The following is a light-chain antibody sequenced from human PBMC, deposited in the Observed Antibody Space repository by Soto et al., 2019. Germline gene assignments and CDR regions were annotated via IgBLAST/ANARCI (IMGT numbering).Light chain of an antibody. CDR2: GAA. Sequence: DIVLTQSPGTLSLSPWDRATLSCRASQSVSTSYLAWYRQKPGQAPTLLIYGAASRATGSPERFSGSGSGTEVTLTISSLQPDEFATYYCQHYNYYSPWTFGQGTKVDI. V-gene: IGKV3-20*01. CDR1: QSVSTSY. J-gene: IGKJ1*01. CDR3: QHYNYYSPWT.